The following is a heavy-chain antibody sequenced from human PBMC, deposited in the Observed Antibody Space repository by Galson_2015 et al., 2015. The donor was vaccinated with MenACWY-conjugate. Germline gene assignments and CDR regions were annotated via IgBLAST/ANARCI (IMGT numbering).Heavy chain of an antibody. V-gene: IGHV3-7*03. D-gene: IGHD2-21*01. CDR1: GFTFNNYW. J-gene: IGHJ4*02. CDR3: ARDLGFYCGHNDCYSPY. CDR2: IKQDGSEK. Sequence: SLRLSCAASGFTFNNYWMSWVRQVPGKGPEWVANIKQDGSEKYYVDSVRGRFTISRDNAKSSLFLQMNSLRAEDTAVYYCARDLGFYCGHNDCYSPYWGQETLVTVSS.